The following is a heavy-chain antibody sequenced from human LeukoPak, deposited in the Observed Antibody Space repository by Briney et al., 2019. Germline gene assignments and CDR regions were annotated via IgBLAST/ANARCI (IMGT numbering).Heavy chain of an antibody. CDR2: ISYDGSNK. J-gene: IGHJ4*02. D-gene: IGHD6-13*01. CDR3: ARDLKQQLVPDY. V-gene: IGHV3-30-3*01. CDR1: GFTFSSYA. Sequence: GRSLRLSCAASGFTFSSYAMHWVRQAPGKGLEWVAVISYDGSNKYYADSVKGRFTISRDNSRNTLYLQMNSLRAEDTAVYYCARDLKQQLVPDYWGRGTLVTVSS.